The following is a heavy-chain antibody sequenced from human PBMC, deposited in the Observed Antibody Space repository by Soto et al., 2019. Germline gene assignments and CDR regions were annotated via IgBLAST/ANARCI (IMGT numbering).Heavy chain of an antibody. J-gene: IGHJ5*01. Sequence: SETLSLTCSVSGDTISNLDYFWAWIRQPPGQALEYIGYIYKSATTYYNPSFESRVAISVDTSKSQFSLNVTSVTAADTAVYFCARGRYCLTGRCFPNWFDSWGQGALVTVSS. D-gene: IGHD7-27*01. CDR1: GDTISNLDYF. CDR3: ARGRYCLTGRCFPNWFDS. CDR2: IYKSATT. V-gene: IGHV4-30-4*01.